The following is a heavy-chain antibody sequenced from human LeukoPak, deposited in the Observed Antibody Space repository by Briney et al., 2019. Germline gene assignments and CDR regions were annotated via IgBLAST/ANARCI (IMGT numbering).Heavy chain of an antibody. J-gene: IGHJ3*02. CDR2: FDPEDGET. CDR3: ATAHATDAFDN. V-gene: IGHV1-24*01. CDR1: GYTLTELS. Sequence: ASVTVSCKVSGYTLTELSMHWVRQAPGEGLEWMGGFDPEDGETIYAQKFQGRVTMTEDTSTDTAYMELSSLRSEDTAVYYCATAHATDAFDNWGQGTMVTVSS.